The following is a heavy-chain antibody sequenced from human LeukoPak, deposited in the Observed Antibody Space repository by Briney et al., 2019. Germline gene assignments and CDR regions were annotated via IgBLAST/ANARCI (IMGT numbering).Heavy chain of an antibody. J-gene: IGHJ3*02. CDR3: AREDIVVVVAAHDAFDI. Sequence: PGGSLRLSCAASGFTVSSNYMSWVRQAPGKGLEWVSVIYSGGSTYYADSVKGRFTISRDNAKNSLYLQMNSLRAEDTAVYYCAREDIVVVVAAHDAFDIWGQGTMVTVSS. CDR2: IYSGGST. CDR1: GFTVSSNY. D-gene: IGHD2-15*01. V-gene: IGHV3-53*01.